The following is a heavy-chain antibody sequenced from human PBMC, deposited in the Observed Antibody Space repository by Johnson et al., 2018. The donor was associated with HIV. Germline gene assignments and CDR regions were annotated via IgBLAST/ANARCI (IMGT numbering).Heavy chain of an antibody. CDR1: GFTFSSYW. CDR2: IKQGGSEK. Sequence: VQLVESGGGLVQPGGSLRLSCAASGFTFSSYWMSWVRQAPGKGLEWVANIKQGGSEKYFVDSLKGRFIISRDNAKNSLYLQMNSLRAEDPAVYYCATLNGHAFDIWGQGTMVTVSS. CDR3: ATLNGHAFDI. J-gene: IGHJ3*02. V-gene: IGHV3-7*05.